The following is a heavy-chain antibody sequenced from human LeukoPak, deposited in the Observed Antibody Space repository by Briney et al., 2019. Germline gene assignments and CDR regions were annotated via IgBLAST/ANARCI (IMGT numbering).Heavy chain of an antibody. CDR3: ARHDGLDY. CDR2: IYPGDSDT. J-gene: IGHJ4*02. Sequence: GDSLKISCKASGYTFSSYWIGWVRQMPGKGLEWMGIIYPGDSDTRYSPSFEGQVTVSADKSINTAYLQWNSLKASDTAMYYRARHDGLDYWGQGTLVTVSS. CDR1: GYTFSSYW. V-gene: IGHV5-51*01. D-gene: IGHD5-24*01.